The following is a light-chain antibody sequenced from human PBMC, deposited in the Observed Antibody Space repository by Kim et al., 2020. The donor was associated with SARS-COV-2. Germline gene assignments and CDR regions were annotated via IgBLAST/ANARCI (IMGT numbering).Light chain of an antibody. Sequence: EIVLTQSPGTLSLSPGERATLSCRASQSVSSSYLAWYQQKPGQAPRLLIYGASSRATGIPDRFSGSGSGTDFTLTISRLDPEDFAVYYCQQSGSSRGLTFGGGTKVEI. CDR1: QSVSSSY. CDR2: GAS. CDR3: QQSGSSRGLT. J-gene: IGKJ4*01. V-gene: IGKV3-20*01.